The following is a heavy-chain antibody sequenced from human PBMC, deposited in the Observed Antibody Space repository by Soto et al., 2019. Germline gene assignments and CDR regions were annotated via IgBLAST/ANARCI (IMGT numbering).Heavy chain of an antibody. D-gene: IGHD3-3*01. J-gene: IGHJ4*02. CDR3: ADGGEWSFNFVY. CDR1: GFTFSSYA. V-gene: IGHV3-23*01. CDR2: IAHSGDNT. Sequence: GGSLRLSCAASGFTFSSYAMSWVRQAPGKGLEWVPGIAHSGDNTYYPDSVKGRFTISRDNSKSTLYLQMNNLRAEDTAVYYCADGGEWSFNFVYWGQGTLVTVSS.